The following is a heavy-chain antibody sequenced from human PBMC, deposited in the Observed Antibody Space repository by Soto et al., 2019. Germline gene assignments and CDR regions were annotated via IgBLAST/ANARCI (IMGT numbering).Heavy chain of an antibody. CDR3: ARDSRGGDYGDYNY. CDR1: GGTFSSYA. J-gene: IGHJ4*02. D-gene: IGHD4-17*01. Sequence: QVQLVQSGAEVKKPGSSVKVSCKASGGTFSSYAISWVRQAPGQGLEWMGGIIPIFGTANYAQKFQGRVTITADESTSTDYMELSSLRSADTAVYYCARDSRGGDYGDYNYWGQGTLVTVAS. CDR2: IIPIFGTA. V-gene: IGHV1-69*01.